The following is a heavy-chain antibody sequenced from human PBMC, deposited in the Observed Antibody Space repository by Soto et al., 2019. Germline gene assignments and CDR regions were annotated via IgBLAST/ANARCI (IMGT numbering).Heavy chain of an antibody. CDR2: INPNSGGT. D-gene: IGHD2-15*01. CDR3: ARDPEGGKSGSYWYFDL. J-gene: IGHJ2*01. Sequence: QVQLVQSGAEVKKPGASVKVSCKASGYTFTGYYMHWVRQAPGQGLEWMGWINPNSGGTNYAQKFQGWVTMTRDTSISTAYMELSRLRSDDTAVYYCARDPEGGKSGSYWYFDLWGRGTLVTVSS. CDR1: GYTFTGYY. V-gene: IGHV1-2*04.